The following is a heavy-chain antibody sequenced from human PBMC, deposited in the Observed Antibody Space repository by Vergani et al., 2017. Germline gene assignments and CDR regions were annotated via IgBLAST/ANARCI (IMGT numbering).Heavy chain of an antibody. CDR2: ISSSSSYI. J-gene: IGHJ4*02. CDR3: AKGNLSVATRSYFDY. Sequence: EVQLVESGGGLVKPGGSLRLSCAASGFTFSSYSMNWVRQAPGKGLEWVSSISSSSSYIYYADSVKGRFTISRDNSKNTLYLQMNSLRAEDTAVYYCAKGNLSVATRSYFDYWGQGTLVTVSS. CDR1: GFTFSSYS. D-gene: IGHD5-12*01. V-gene: IGHV3-21*04.